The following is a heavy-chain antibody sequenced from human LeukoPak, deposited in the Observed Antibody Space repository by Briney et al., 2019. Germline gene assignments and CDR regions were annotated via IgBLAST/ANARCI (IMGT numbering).Heavy chain of an antibody. CDR1: GFTVSSNY. D-gene: IGHD3-22*01. CDR2: IYSAGNT. Sequence: GGSLRLSCAASGFTVSSNYMSWVRQAPGKGLEWVSIIYSAGNTYYADSVKGRFTISRDNSRNTLYLQMNSLRVEDTAVYYCATIMRDYYDSSGKLFDYWGQGTLVTVSS. V-gene: IGHV3-66*01. J-gene: IGHJ4*02. CDR3: ATIMRDYYDSSGKLFDY.